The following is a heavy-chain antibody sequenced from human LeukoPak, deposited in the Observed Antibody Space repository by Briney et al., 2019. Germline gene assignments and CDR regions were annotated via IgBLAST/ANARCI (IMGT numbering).Heavy chain of an antibody. D-gene: IGHD6-13*01. Sequence: SGGSLRLSCAASGFTFSSYWMNWVRQAPGKRLEWVANIKQDGSEKYYVDSVKGRFTISRDNANNSLYLQMNSLRAEDTAVYYCARDLMGGAAAGTPRGDYWGQGTLVTVSS. V-gene: IGHV3-7*01. J-gene: IGHJ4*02. CDR1: GFTFSSYW. CDR3: ARDLMGGAAAGTPRGDY. CDR2: IKQDGSEK.